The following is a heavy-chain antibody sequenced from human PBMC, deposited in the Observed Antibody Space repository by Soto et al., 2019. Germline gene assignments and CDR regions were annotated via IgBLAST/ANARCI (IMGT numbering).Heavy chain of an antibody. D-gene: IGHD2-21*02. Sequence: QVQLQESGPGLVKPSGTLSLTCAVSGGSVSSSNWWSWVRQSPGKGLEWMGEIYHSGSAHYNPSLKSRATIFVDKSKNQFSLRVTSVTAADTAVYYCARVPGVVVSADDAFDIWGPGTRVIVSS. V-gene: IGHV4-4*02. CDR2: IYHSGSA. CDR1: GGSVSSSNW. J-gene: IGHJ3*02. CDR3: ARVPGVVVSADDAFDI.